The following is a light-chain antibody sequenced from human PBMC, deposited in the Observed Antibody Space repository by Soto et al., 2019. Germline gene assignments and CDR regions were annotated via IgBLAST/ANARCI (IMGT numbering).Light chain of an antibody. Sequence: EIVIAHSPATLSVSPGERATLSCRASQSVSSNLAWYQQEPGQAPRLLIYGASTRATGIPARFSGSGSGTEFTLTISSLQSEDFAVYYCQQYNNWPPTFGQGTKVDIK. CDR1: QSVSSN. J-gene: IGKJ1*01. CDR3: QQYNNWPPT. V-gene: IGKV3-15*01. CDR2: GAS.